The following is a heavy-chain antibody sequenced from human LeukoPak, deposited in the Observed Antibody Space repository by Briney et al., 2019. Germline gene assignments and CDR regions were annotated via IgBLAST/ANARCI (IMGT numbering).Heavy chain of an antibody. J-gene: IGHJ4*02. V-gene: IGHV1-69*06. CDR1: GCTFSSYA. D-gene: IGHD3-22*01. Sequence: ASVKVSCKASGCTFSSYAISWVRQAPGQGLEWMGVIILIFGTANYAQTFQGRVTITADKSTSTAYMELSSLRSEDTAVYFCAREHDSSGSIFDYWGQGTLVTVSS. CDR3: AREHDSSGSIFDY. CDR2: IILIFGTA.